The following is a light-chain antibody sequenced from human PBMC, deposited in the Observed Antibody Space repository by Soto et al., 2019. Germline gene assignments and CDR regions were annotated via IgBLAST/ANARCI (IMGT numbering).Light chain of an antibody. Sequence: QSALTQPPSVSGSPGQSVTISCTGTSSDVGSYNRVSWYQQPPGTAPKLMIYEVSDRPSGVPDRFSGSKSGNTASLTISGLHAEDEADYYFSSYTSSITSFFGTVTKVTVL. CDR2: EVS. CDR1: SSDVGSYNR. V-gene: IGLV2-18*02. CDR3: SSYTSSITSF. J-gene: IGLJ1*01.